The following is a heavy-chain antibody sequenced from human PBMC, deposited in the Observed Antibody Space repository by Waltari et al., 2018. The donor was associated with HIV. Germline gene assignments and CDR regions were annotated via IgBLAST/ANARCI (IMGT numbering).Heavy chain of an antibody. CDR2: IYYSGGD. D-gene: IGHD6-19*01. V-gene: IGHV4-39*07. Sequence: QLQLQESGPGLVKPSETLSLTCTVSGGSISSSSYYWGWIRQPPGKGLEWVGSIYYSGGDYSHPSLKRRVTISVDTSQNQFSLKLRSGTAADTAVYYCARGGSSGWYVYWGQGTLVTVSS. CDR1: GGSISSSSYY. CDR3: ARGGSSGWYVY. J-gene: IGHJ4*02.